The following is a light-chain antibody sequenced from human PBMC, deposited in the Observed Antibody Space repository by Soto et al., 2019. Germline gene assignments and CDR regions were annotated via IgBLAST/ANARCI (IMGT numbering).Light chain of an antibody. V-gene: IGKV3-15*01. CDR3: QQYNNLPLT. CDR1: QSVSSN. Sequence: EIVMTQSPATLSVSPGERATLSCRASQSVSSNLAWYQQKPGQAPRLLIYGASNRATGIPARFSGSGSGTEFTLTISSLQSEDFAVYYCQQYNNLPLTFGGGTKVEIK. J-gene: IGKJ4*01. CDR2: GAS.